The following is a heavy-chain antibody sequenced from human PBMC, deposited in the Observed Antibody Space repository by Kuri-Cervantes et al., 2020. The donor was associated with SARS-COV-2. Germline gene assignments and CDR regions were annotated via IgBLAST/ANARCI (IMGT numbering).Heavy chain of an antibody. CDR3: ARRGDFGDYYSWKY. CDR2: IYYGGST. V-gene: IGHV4-39*01. D-gene: IGHD2-21*02. Sequence: GSLRLSCTVSGGSISGCSLSGTNYYWGWIRQPPGTGLEWVGSIYYGGSTYYNPSLKSRVTISVDTSKNQFSLNLNSVAASDTAVYYCARRGDFGDYYSWKYWGQGILVTVSS. CDR1: GGSISGCSLSGTNYY. J-gene: IGHJ4*02.